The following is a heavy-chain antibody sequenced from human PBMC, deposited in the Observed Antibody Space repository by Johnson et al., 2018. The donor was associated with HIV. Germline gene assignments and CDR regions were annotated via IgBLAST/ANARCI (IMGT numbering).Heavy chain of an antibody. Sequence: EMQLVESGGGLVQPGRSLRLSCAASGFTFDDYAMHWVRLAPGKGLVWVARINSDGGSTSYVDSVKGRFTISRDNARNTLYLQMNMLRADDTAVYYWAREGPSERACFNIWGQWTMFTVSS. J-gene: IGHJ3*02. CDR3: AREGPSERACFNI. V-gene: IGHV3-74*02. CDR2: INSDGGST. CDR1: GFTFDDYA.